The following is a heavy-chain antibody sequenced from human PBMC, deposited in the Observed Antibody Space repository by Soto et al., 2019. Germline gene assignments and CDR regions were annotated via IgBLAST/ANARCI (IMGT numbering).Heavy chain of an antibody. D-gene: IGHD1-26*01. CDR3: ARAALSVGAKPLHAFDI. CDR2: INPNSGGT. J-gene: IGHJ3*02. Sequence: ASVKVSCKASGYTFTGYYMHWVRQAPGQGLEWMGWINPNSGGTNYAQKFQGWVTMTRDTSISTAYMELSRLRSDDTAVYYCARAALSVGAKPLHAFDIWGQGTMVTVSS. V-gene: IGHV1-2*04. CDR1: GYTFTGYY.